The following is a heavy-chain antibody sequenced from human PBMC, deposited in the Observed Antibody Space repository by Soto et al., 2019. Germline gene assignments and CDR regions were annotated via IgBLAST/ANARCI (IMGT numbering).Heavy chain of an antibody. J-gene: IGHJ6*02. D-gene: IGHD6-19*01. CDR1: GGSISSYY. CDR2: IYYSGST. CDR3: ARSSGSGWYYYYYGMDV. Sequence: SETLSLTCTVSGGSISSYYWSWIRQPPGKGLEWIGYIYYSGSTNYNPSLKSRVTISVDTSKNQFSLKLSSVTAADTAVYYCARSSGSGWYYYYYGMDVWGQGTTVTVSS. V-gene: IGHV4-59*01.